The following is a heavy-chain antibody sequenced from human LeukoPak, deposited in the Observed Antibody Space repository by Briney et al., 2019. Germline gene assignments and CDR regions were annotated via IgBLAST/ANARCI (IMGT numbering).Heavy chain of an antibody. J-gene: IGHJ5*02. CDR2: IYYSGST. V-gene: IGHV4-38-2*02. Sequence: PSETLSLTCTVSGYSISSGYSWGWIRQPPGTGLEWIGSIYYSGSTYYNPSLKSRVTISVDTSKNQFSLKLSSVTAADTAVYYCARDKSNWFDPWGQGTLVTVSS. CDR3: ARDKSNWFDP. CDR1: GYSISSGYS.